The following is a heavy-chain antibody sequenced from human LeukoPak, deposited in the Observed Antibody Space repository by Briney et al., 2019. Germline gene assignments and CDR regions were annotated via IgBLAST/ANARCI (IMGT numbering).Heavy chain of an antibody. CDR2: INESGTT. Sequence: SETLSLICAVYDGSFSGHYWSWIRQAPGNGLEWIGEINESGTTNYNPSLKSRVTISRDTSKNQFSLKLTSLTAADTAVYYCARGGGLRMFYASPFRYWGQGTLVTVSS. J-gene: IGHJ4*02. CDR1: DGSFSGHY. D-gene: IGHD3-16*01. V-gene: IGHV4-34*01. CDR3: ARGGGLRMFYASPFRY.